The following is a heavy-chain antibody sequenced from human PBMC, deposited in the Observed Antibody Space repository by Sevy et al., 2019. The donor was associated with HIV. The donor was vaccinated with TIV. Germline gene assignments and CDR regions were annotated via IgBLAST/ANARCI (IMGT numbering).Heavy chain of an antibody. D-gene: IGHD5-12*01. J-gene: IGHJ6*02. CDR1: GFTFNSYW. Sequence: GGSLRLSCAASGFTFNSYWMSWVRQAPGKGLEWVANIKKDGSEKYYVDSVKRRFTISRDNSQNSLFLQMNTLRAEDTAMYNCAREGSPYDTYYYYYGMDVWGQGTTVTASS. CDR2: IKKDGSEK. V-gene: IGHV3-7*01. CDR3: AREGSPYDTYYYYYGMDV.